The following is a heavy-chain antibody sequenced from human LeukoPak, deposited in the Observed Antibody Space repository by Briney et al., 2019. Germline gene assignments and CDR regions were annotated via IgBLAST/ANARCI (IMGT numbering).Heavy chain of an antibody. J-gene: IGHJ5*02. CDR1: GYTFTSYD. Sequence: ASVKVSCKASGYTFTSYDINWVRQATGQGLEWMGWMYPNSGNTGYAQKFQGRVTMTRNTSISTAYMELSSLRSEDTAVYYCARVHLGYCSSTSCSRGWFDPWGQGALVTVSS. V-gene: IGHV1-8*01. CDR2: MYPNSGNT. D-gene: IGHD2-2*01. CDR3: ARVHLGYCSSTSCSRGWFDP.